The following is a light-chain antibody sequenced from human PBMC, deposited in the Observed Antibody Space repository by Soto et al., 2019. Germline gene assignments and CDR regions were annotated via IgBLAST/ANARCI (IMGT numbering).Light chain of an antibody. CDR3: QQYGSSPLT. V-gene: IGKV3-20*01. J-gene: IGKJ4*01. Sequence: EIVLTQSPGTLSLSPGERATLSCRDSQSVSSNYLAWYQQKPGQAPKVLIYRASIRATGIPDRFTGSGSGTDFTLTISTLETEEFAVYYWQQYGSSPLTFSGGTKVEIK. CDR1: QSVSSNY. CDR2: RAS.